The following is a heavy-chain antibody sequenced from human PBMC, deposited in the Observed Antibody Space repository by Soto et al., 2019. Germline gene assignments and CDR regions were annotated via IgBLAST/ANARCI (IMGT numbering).Heavy chain of an antibody. CDR2: IDWDDDK. D-gene: IGHD3-10*01. CDR3: ARIQYYYGSGNSAQGASDI. J-gene: IGHJ3*02. CDR1: GFSLSTSGMC. Sequence: GSGPTLVNPTQTLTLTCTFSGFSLSTSGMCVSWIRQPPGKALEWLALIDWDDDKYYSTSLKTRLTISKDTSKNQVVLTMTNMDPVDTATYYCARIQYYYGSGNSAQGASDIWGQGTMVTLSS. V-gene: IGHV2-70*01.